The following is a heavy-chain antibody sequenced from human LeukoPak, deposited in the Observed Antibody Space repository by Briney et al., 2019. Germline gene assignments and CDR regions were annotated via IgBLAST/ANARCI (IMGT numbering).Heavy chain of an antibody. CDR1: DGHIFSSSW. Sequence: SETRSLTRAVSDGHIFSSSWGGRGRQPPGKGLERIGEIYHSGSTNYNPSLKSRVTISVDKSKNQFSLKLSSVTAADTAVYYCARDVAAAGADAFDIWGQGTMVTVSS. CDR2: IYHSGST. D-gene: IGHD6-13*01. CDR3: ARDVAAAGADAFDI. V-gene: IGHV4-4*02. J-gene: IGHJ3*02.